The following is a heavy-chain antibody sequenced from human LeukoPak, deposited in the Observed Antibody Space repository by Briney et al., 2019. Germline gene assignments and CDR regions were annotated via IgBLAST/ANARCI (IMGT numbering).Heavy chain of an antibody. CDR3: ARLHGGDSESNWFDP. CDR2: IYPGDSDT. CDR1: GYSFTSYW. J-gene: IGHJ5*02. D-gene: IGHD2-21*02. Sequence: GESLKISCKGSGYSFTSYWIGWVRQMPGKGLEWMGIIYPGDSDTRYSPSFQGQVTISADKSLSTAYLQWSSLKASDTAMYYCARLHGGDSESNWFDPWGQGTLVTVSS. V-gene: IGHV5-51*01.